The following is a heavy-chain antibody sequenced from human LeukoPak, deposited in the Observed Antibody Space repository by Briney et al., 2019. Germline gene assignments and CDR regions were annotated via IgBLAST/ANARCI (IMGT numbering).Heavy chain of an antibody. CDR1: GGSFSGYY. V-gene: IGHV4-34*01. Sequence: PSETLSLTCAVYGGSFSGYYWSWIRQPPGKGLEWIGEINHSGSTNYNPSLKSRVTISVDTSKNQFSLKLSSVTAADTAVYYCARLGSLAWEFDDWGQGTLVTVSS. CDR3: ARLGSLAWEFDD. J-gene: IGHJ4*02. CDR2: INHSGST. D-gene: IGHD3-3*01.